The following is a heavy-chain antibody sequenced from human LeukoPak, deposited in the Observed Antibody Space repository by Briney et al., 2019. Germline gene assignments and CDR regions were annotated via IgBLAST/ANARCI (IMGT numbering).Heavy chain of an antibody. CDR1: GYTFTSYA. CDR3: ARGSRGYSYGYLSLHFDY. J-gene: IGHJ4*02. V-gene: IGHV1-3*01. CDR2: INAGNGNT. Sequence: ASVKVSCEASGYTFTSYAMHWVRQAPGQRLEWMGWINAGNGNTKYSQKFQGRVTITRDTSASTAYMELSSLRSEDTAVYYCARGSRGYSYGYLSLHFDYWGQGTLVTVSS. D-gene: IGHD5-18*01.